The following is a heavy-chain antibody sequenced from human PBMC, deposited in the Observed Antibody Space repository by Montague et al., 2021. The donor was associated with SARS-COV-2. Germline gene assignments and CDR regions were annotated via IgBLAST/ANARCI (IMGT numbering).Heavy chain of an antibody. CDR3: ARDRPTMIRGVMAY. D-gene: IGHD3-10*01. Sequence: SVKVSCKASGYTLDSYGISWVRQAPGQGLEWMGWISGYNGDTHFAQKFQGRVTMTTDTSTSTAYMELRSLRSDDTAVYFCARDRPTMIRGVMAYWGQGTRVTVSS. J-gene: IGHJ4*02. CDR1: GYTLDSYG. V-gene: IGHV1-18*01. CDR2: ISGYNGDT.